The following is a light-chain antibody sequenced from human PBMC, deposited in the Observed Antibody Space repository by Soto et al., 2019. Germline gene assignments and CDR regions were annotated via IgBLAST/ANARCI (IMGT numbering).Light chain of an antibody. V-gene: IGKV3-15*01. Sequence: EIVMTQSPATLSVSPGERATLSCRASQSVSSNLAWYQQKPGQAPRLLIYGASTRATGIPARFSGSGSGTEFTLTISSLQSEDFAVYYCHQYNNWWTFXQGTKVDIK. CDR1: QSVSSN. J-gene: IGKJ1*01. CDR3: HQYNNWWT. CDR2: GAS.